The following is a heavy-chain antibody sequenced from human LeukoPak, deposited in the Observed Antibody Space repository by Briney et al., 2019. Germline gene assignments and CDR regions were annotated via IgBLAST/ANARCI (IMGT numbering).Heavy chain of an antibody. J-gene: IGHJ4*02. CDR1: GYTFTGYY. V-gene: IGHV1-2*02. CDR3: ARSLSSSSVYYFDY. D-gene: IGHD6-6*01. Sequence: ASVKVSSKASGYTFTGYYMHWVRQAPGQGLEWMGWINPNSGGTNYAQKFQGRVTMTRDTSISTAYMELSRLRSDDTAVYYCARSLSSSSVYYFDYWGQGTLVTVSS. CDR2: INPNSGGT.